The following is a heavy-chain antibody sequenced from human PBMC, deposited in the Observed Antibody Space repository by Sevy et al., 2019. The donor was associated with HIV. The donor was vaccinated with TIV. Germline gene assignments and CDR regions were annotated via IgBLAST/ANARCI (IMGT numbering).Heavy chain of an antibody. CDR1: GYTFTSYD. CDR2: MNPNSGNT. V-gene: IGHV1-8*03. CDR3: ARPNRRITMVRGAPEPFFDY. J-gene: IGHJ4*02. D-gene: IGHD3-10*01. Sequence: ASVKVSCKASGYTFTSYDINWVRQATGQGLEWMGWMNPNSGNTGYAQKFQGRVTITRNTSISTAYMELSSLRSEDTAVYYCARPNRRITMVRGAPEPFFDYWGQGTLVTVSS.